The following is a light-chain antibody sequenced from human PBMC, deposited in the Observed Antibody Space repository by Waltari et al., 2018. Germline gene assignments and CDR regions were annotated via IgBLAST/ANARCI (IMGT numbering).Light chain of an antibody. CDR3: QQYGSSPWT. CDR2: GAS. CDR1: PSVSSSY. J-gene: IGKJ1*01. V-gene: IGKV3-20*01. Sequence: EIVLTHSPGTLSLSPGARATLSCRASPSVSSSYLAWYQQKPGQAPRVLIHGASNRATGIPDRFSGSGSGTDFTLTISRLEPEDFAVYYCQQYGSSPWTFGLGTKVEIK.